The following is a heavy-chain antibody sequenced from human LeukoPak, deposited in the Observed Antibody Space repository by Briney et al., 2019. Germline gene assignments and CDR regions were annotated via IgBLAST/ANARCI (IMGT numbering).Heavy chain of an antibody. CDR2: ISWDGGST. V-gene: IGHV3-43D*04. CDR3: AKDDSSGFTDY. J-gene: IGHJ4*02. Sequence: ARGSLRLSCAASGFTFDDYAMHWVRQAPGKGLEWVSLISWDGGSTYYADSVKGRFTISRDNSKNSLYLQMNSLRAEDTALYYCAKDDSSGFTDYWGQGTLVTVSS. D-gene: IGHD3-22*01. CDR1: GFTFDDYA.